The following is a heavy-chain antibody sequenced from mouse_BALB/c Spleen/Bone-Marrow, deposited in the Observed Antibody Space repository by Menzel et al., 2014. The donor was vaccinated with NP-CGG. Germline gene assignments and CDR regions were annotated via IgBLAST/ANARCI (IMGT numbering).Heavy chain of an antibody. CDR3: ARQGYYGKGDY. V-gene: IGHV4-1*02. D-gene: IGHD2-1*01. CDR2: INPDSSTI. Sequence: EVHLVESGGGLVQPGGSLKLSCAASGFDFSRYWMSWVRQAPGKGLEWIGEINPDSSTINHTPSLKDKFIISRDNAKNTLYLQMSKVRSEDTALYYCARQGYYGKGDYWGQGTTLTVSS. J-gene: IGHJ2*01. CDR1: GFDFSRYW.